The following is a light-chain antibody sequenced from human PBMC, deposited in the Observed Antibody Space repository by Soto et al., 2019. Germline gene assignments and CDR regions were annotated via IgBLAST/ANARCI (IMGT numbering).Light chain of an antibody. CDR1: SSDVGGYNY. J-gene: IGLJ2*01. CDR3: SSYTSSSTLVV. V-gene: IGLV2-14*01. Sequence: QSALTQPASVSGSPGQSITISVTGTSSDVGGYNYVSWYQPHPGKAPKLMIYDVSNRPSGVYNRFSGSKSGNTASLTISGLQAEDDADYYCSSYTSSSTLVVFGGGTQLTVL. CDR2: DVS.